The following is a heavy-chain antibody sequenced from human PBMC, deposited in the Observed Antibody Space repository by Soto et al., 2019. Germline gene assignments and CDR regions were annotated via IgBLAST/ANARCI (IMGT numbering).Heavy chain of an antibody. CDR3: EKGFTRDCGGDCTVDT. J-gene: IGHJ5*02. D-gene: IGHD2-21*02. CDR2: ISATGGST. Sequence: GGSLRLSCAASGFTFSSYTMSWVRQAPGKGLEWVSGISATGGSTYYADSVKGRFTFSRDNSKNTLYLQMNSLRAEETAVYYCEKGFTRDCGGDCTVDTWGQGTLVTVSS. CDR1: GFTFSSYT. V-gene: IGHV3-23*01.